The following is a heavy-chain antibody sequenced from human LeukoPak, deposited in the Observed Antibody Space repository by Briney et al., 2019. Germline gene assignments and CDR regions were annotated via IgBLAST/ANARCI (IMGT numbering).Heavy chain of an antibody. CDR2: IGTYNGNT. CDR1: GYTFMNYG. CDR3: ARGRLKRVPFTKVAGALDY. V-gene: IGHV1-18*01. Sequence: GASVKVSCKASGYTFMNYGITWVRQAPGQGLEWMGWIGTYNGNTDYAQRFQGRVIMTADTSTTTAHMELRSLRSDDTAVYYCARGRLKRVPFTKVAGALDYWGQGTRVTVSS. D-gene: IGHD6-19*01. J-gene: IGHJ4*02.